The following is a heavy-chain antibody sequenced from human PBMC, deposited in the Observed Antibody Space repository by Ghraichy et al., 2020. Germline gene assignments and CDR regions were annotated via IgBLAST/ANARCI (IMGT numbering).Heavy chain of an antibody. V-gene: IGHV4-34*01. J-gene: IGHJ4*02. CDR1: GGSFSGYY. Sequence: SQTLSLTCAVYGGSFSGYYWSWIRQPPGKGLEWIGEINHSGSTNYNPSLKSRVTISVDTSKNQFSLKLSSVTAADTAVYYCARRSAIFGVVRTKRGNRIDYWGQGTLVTVSS. D-gene: IGHD3-3*01. CDR2: INHSGST. CDR3: ARRSAIFGVVRTKRGNRIDY.